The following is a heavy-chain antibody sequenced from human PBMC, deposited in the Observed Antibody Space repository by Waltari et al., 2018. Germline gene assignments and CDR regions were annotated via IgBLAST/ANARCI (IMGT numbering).Heavy chain of an antibody. D-gene: IGHD3-3*01. CDR3: ARHGTRITMTSSFEY. V-gene: IGHV4-38-2*01. J-gene: IGHJ4*02. Sequence: QVQLQESGPGLVKPSETLSLTCVVSGYSIRRGYYWGWIRQPPGKGLERIGSIYHSGRTDYNPSLKSRVTISVDTSKNQFSLKLSSVTAADTAVYYCARHGTRITMTSSFEYWGQGTLVTVSS. CDR2: IYHSGRT. CDR1: GYSIRRGYY.